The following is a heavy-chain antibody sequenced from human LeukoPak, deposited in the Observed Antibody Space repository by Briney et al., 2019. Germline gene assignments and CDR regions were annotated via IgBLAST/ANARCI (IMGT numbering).Heavy chain of an antibody. CDR2: TNPNSGGT. D-gene: IGHD1-7*01. V-gene: IGHV1-2*02. CDR3: ARGTQYNWNYDY. J-gene: IGHJ4*02. CDR1: GYTFTGYY. Sequence: ASVKVSCKASGYTFTGYYMHWVRQAPGQGLEWMGWTNPNSGGTNYAQKFQGRVTMTRDTSVSTAYMELSRLRSDDTAVYYCARGTQYNWNYDYWGQGTLVTVSS.